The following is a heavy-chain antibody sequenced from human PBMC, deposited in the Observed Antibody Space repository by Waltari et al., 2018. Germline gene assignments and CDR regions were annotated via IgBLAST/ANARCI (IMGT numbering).Heavy chain of an antibody. CDR1: GFTFGSYG. J-gene: IGHJ4*02. Sequence: GGVVQPGKSLRLSCAASGFTFGSYGMHWVRQAPGKGLEWVAVIWSDGSKKYYAESVKGRFTISRDNSRRSVSLEMNSLRGEDTAVYYCAKAGRRYFDFSEILEWGLGTQVTVSS. D-gene: IGHD3-9*01. CDR2: IWSDGSKK. CDR3: AKAGRRYFDFSEILE. V-gene: IGHV3-33*06.